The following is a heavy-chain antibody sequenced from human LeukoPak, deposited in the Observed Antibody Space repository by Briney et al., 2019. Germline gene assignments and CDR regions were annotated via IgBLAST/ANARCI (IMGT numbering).Heavy chain of an antibody. V-gene: IGHV4-38-2*02. CDR2: IYHSGST. CDR3: ARDEAAAGKGGY. D-gene: IGHD6-13*01. Sequence: PSETLSLTCTVSGYSISSGYYWGWIRQPPGKGLEWIGSIYHSGSTYYNPSLKSRVTISVDTSKNQFSLKLSSVTAADTAVYYCARDEAAAGKGGYWGQGTQVTVSS. J-gene: IGHJ4*02. CDR1: GYSISSGYY.